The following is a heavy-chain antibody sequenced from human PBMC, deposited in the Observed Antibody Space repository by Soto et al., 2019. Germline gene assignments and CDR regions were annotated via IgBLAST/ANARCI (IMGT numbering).Heavy chain of an antibody. CDR1: GFTFSNAW. D-gene: IGHD2-21*02. J-gene: IGHJ2*01. CDR2: IKSKTDGGTT. V-gene: IGHV3-15*01. Sequence: PVGSLRLSCAASGFTFSNAWMSWVRQAPGKGLEWVGRIKSKTDGGTTDCAAPVKGRFTISRDDSKNTLYLQMNSLKTEDTAVYYCTTDYSVVTPEIWYFDLWGRGTLVTVSS. CDR3: TTDYSVVTPEIWYFDL.